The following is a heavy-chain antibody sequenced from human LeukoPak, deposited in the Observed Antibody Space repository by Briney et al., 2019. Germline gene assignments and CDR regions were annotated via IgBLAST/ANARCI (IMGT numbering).Heavy chain of an antibody. CDR1: GFTFSNYG. CDR3: ARGVDGGDHYIFDY. CDR2: ISGTGGST. D-gene: IGHD4-17*01. V-gene: IGHV3-23*01. Sequence: GGSLRLSCAASGFTFSNYGMSWVRQAPGKGLEWVSSISGTGGSTYYADSVKGRFTISRDNSKSTLYLQMNSLRAEDTAVYYCARGVDGGDHYIFDYWGQGTLVTVSS. J-gene: IGHJ4*02.